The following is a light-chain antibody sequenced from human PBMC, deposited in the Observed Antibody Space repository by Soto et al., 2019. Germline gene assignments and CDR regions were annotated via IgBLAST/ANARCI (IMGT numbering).Light chain of an antibody. CDR1: SSDVGSYNY. Sequence: QSALTQPASVSGSPGQSITISCSGTSSDVGSYNYVSWYQQYPGKAPKLMIYDVSNRPSGVSYRFSGSKSGNTASLTSSGLQAEDEAEYYSSSYTTSSTHVVFGGGTKLTVL. CDR2: DVS. J-gene: IGLJ2*01. V-gene: IGLV2-14*01. CDR3: SSYTTSSTHVV.